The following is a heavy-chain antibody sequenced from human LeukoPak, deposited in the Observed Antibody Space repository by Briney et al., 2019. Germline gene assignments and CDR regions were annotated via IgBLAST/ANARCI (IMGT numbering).Heavy chain of an antibody. CDR3: ARRLARYSSSWLHFDY. V-gene: IGHV4-34*01. Sequence: SETLSLTCAVYGGSFSGYYWSWIRQPPGKGLEWIGEINHSGSTNYNPSLKSRVTISVDTSKNQFSLKLSSVTAADTAVYYCARRLARYSSSWLHFDYWGQGTLVTVSS. D-gene: IGHD6-13*01. CDR1: GGSFSGYY. CDR2: INHSGST. J-gene: IGHJ4*02.